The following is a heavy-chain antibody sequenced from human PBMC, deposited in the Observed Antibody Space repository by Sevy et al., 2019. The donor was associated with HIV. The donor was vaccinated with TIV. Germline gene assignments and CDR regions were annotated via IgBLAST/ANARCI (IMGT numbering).Heavy chain of an antibody. V-gene: IGHV3-7*01. D-gene: IGHD2-15*01. Sequence: GGSLRLSCAASGFTFSDSWMTWVRQGPGKGLEWVANINQAGSDKYYVDSVRGRFTITRDNAKNSVYLQMNSLRVEDTALYYGAGGGFLSRYWGQGSLVTVSS. CDR2: INQAGSDK. J-gene: IGHJ4*02. CDR3: AGGGFLSRY. CDR1: GFTFSDSW.